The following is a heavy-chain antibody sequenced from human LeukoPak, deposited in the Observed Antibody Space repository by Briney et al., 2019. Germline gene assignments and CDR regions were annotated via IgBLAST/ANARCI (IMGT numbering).Heavy chain of an antibody. CDR2: ISYDGSNR. D-gene: IGHD3-22*01. J-gene: IGHJ6*02. CDR1: GFSFSSYG. V-gene: IGHV3-30-3*01. Sequence: GGSLRLSCAASGFSFSSYGMHWVRQAPGKGPEWVAIISYDGSNRYYADSVKGRFTISRDNSENTLYLQMNSLRAEDTAVYYCARVHDSSGYSGYYYYYGMDVWGQGTTVTVSS. CDR3: ARVHDSSGYSGYYYYYGMDV.